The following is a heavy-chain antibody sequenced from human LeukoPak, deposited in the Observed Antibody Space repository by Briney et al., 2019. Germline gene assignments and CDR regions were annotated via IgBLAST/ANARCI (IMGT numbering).Heavy chain of an antibody. V-gene: IGHV1-46*01. CDR3: ARDVGYSSGWYSLPYYYYGMDV. D-gene: IGHD6-19*01. Sequence: ASVKVSCRASGYTFTSYYMHWVRQAPGQGLEWMGIINPSGGSTSYAQKFQGRVTMTRDTSTRTVYMELSSLRSEDTAVYYCARDVGYSSGWYSLPYYYYGMDVWGQGTTVTVSS. CDR2: INPSGGST. J-gene: IGHJ6*02. CDR1: GYTFTSYY.